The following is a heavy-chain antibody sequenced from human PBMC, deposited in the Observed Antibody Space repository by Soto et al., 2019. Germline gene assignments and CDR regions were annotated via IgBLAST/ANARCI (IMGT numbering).Heavy chain of an antibody. CDR2: IYYSGST. J-gene: IGHJ4*02. CDR1: GGSISSYY. V-gene: IGHV4-59*08. Sequence: SETLSLTCTVSGGSISSYYWSWIRQPPGKGLEWSGYIYYSGSTNYNPSLKSRVTISVDTSKNQFSLKLSSVTAADTAVYYCARLIRAVAGPFDYWGQGTLVTVSS. CDR3: ARLIRAVAGPFDY. D-gene: IGHD6-19*01.